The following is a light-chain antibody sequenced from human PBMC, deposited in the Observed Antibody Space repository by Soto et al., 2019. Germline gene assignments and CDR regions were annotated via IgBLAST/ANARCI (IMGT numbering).Light chain of an antibody. CDR1: QSISSR. Sequence: QMTQSLSTRSASVGDRVTITCRASQSISSRLAWYQQKSGKAPKLLIYDASSLESGVSSRFSGSGSGTEFTLTIISLQPDDFATYYCQQYNGYSWTFGQGTKV. V-gene: IGKV1-5*01. CDR3: QQYNGYSWT. J-gene: IGKJ1*01. CDR2: DAS.